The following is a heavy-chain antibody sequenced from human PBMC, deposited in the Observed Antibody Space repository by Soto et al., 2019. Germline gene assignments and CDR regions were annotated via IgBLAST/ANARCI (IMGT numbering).Heavy chain of an antibody. V-gene: IGHV1-3*01. D-gene: IGHD6-6*01. CDR1: GYTFTSYA. CDR2: INAGNGNT. CDR3: ARAGIAARLSIDY. J-gene: IGHJ4*02. Sequence: ASVKVSCKASGYTFTSYAMHWVRQAPGQRLEWMGWINAGNGNTKYSQKFQGRVTITRDTSASTAYMELSSLSSEDTAVYYCARAGIAARLSIDYWGQGTLVTVSS.